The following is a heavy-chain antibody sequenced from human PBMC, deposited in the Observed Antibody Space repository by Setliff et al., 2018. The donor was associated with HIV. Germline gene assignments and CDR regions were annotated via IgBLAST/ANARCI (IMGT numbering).Heavy chain of an antibody. D-gene: IGHD3-10*01. Sequence: LRLSCAASGFTFSTSCMHWVRRAPGKGLEWISSISYRSSYIYYSDSVKGRFTISRDDAKNSLYVQMNSLRPEDAAVYYCARVRLYNNALDYWGQGTLVTVSS. CDR1: GFTFSTSC. CDR2: ISYRSSYI. V-gene: IGHV3-21*01. CDR3: ARVRLYNNALDY. J-gene: IGHJ4*02.